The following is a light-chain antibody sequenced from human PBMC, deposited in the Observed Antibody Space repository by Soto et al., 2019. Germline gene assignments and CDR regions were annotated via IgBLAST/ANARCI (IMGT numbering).Light chain of an antibody. CDR2: DAS. CDR3: QQGNSFPYT. V-gene: IGKV1-12*01. Sequence: DIQMTQSPSSLSASVGDRVTITCQASQDISNYLNWYQQKPGKAPKLLIYDASNLQSGVPSRFSGSGSGTDFTLTISSLQPEDFATYYCQQGNSFPYTFGQGTK. J-gene: IGKJ2*01. CDR1: QDISNY.